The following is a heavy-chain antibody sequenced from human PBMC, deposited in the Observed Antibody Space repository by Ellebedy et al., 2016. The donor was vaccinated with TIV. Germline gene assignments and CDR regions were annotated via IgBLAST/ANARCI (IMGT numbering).Heavy chain of an antibody. D-gene: IGHD3-16*01. J-gene: IGHJ3*02. CDR3: AMGEWRTDAFDI. CDR1: GFTVSSNY. V-gene: IGHV3-53*05. Sequence: RGSLRLSCAASGFTVSSNYMSWVRQAPGKGLEWVSVIYSGGSTYYADSVKGRFTISRDNSKNTLYLQMNSLRAEDTAVYYCAMGEWRTDAFDIWGQGTMVTVSS. CDR2: IYSGGST.